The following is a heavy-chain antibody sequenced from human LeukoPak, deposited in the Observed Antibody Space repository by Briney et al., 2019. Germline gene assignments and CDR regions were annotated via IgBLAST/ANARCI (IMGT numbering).Heavy chain of an antibody. CDR3: ARFLAGTRHFHFYYYMDV. CDR2: IYTSGST. J-gene: IGHJ6*03. D-gene: IGHD3-9*01. V-gene: IGHV4-4*07. CDR1: GGSISSYY. Sequence: SETLSLTCTVSGGSISSYYWSWIRQPAGKGLEWIGRIYTSGSTYYNPSFKSRITISVDTSKNQFSLKVISVTAADTAVYYCARFLAGTRHFHFYYYMDVWGKGTTVTISS.